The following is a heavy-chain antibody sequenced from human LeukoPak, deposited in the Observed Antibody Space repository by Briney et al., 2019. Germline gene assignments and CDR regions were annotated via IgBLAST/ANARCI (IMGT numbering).Heavy chain of an antibody. CDR2: ISGYNGNT. V-gene: IGHV1-18*01. J-gene: IGHJ4*02. Sequence: ASVKVSCKASGYTFTAYTISWVRQAPGQGLELRGWISGYNGNTNYAQKVQGRVTMTTDTSTSTAYMELRSLRSDDTAVYYCARSPARGYDILTGYNDYWGQGTLVTVAS. CDR3: ARSPARGYDILTGYNDY. D-gene: IGHD3-9*01. CDR1: GYTFTAYT.